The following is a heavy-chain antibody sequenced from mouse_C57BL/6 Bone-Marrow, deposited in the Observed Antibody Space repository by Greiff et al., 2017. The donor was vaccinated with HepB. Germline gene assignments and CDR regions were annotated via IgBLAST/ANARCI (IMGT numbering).Heavy chain of an antibody. J-gene: IGHJ3*01. CDR1: GYTFTSYG. V-gene: IGHV1-81*01. CDR2: IYPRSGTT. Sequence: VQLQQSGAELARPGASVKLSCKASGYTFTSYGISWVKQITGQGLEWIGEIYPRSGTTYYNEKFKGKATLTADKSSSTAYMELRSLTSEDSAVYFCARRDGYYSAYWGQGTLVTVSA. CDR3: ARRDGYYSAY. D-gene: IGHD2-3*01.